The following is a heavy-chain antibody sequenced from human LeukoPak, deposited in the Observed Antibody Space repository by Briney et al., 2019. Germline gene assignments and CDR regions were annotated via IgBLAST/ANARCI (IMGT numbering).Heavy chain of an antibody. V-gene: IGHV1-2*02. J-gene: IGHJ5*02. CDR2: INPNSGGT. CDR3: ARDYCSGGSCYHNGFDP. D-gene: IGHD2-15*01. Sequence: ASVNVSCKASGSTFTGYYMHWVRQAPGQGLGRMGGINPNSGGTNYAENFQGRVTMTRDTSISTAYMELSSLRADDTAVYYCARDYCSGGSCYHNGFDPWGQGTLVTVSS. CDR1: GSTFTGYY.